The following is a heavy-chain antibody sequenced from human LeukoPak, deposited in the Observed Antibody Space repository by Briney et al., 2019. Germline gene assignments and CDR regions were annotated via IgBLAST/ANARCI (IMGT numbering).Heavy chain of an antibody. D-gene: IGHD6-13*01. Sequence: SETLSLTCTVSGGSISSGGYYWRWVRQHPGKGLEWIGYIYYSGSTYYNPSLKSRVTISVDTSKNQFSLKLSSVTAADTAVYYCARTAAAGLIDYWGQGTLVTVSS. CDR1: GGSISSGGYY. CDR2: IYYSGST. CDR3: ARTAAAGLIDY. V-gene: IGHV4-31*03. J-gene: IGHJ4*02.